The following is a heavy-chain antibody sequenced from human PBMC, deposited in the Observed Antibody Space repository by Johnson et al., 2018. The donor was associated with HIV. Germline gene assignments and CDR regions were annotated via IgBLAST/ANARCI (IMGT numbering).Heavy chain of an antibody. CDR2: IKSETDGGTT. V-gene: IGHV3-15*01. Sequence: MLLVESGGGLVQPGRSLRLSCAASGFTYDDYDMHWVRQAPGKGLEWVGRIKSETDGGTTDYAAPVKDRFIISRDDSKDTLYLQMNSLKTEDTAVYYCATEAGIELWLIDAFDLWGQGTMVTVSS. CDR1: GFTYDDYD. D-gene: IGHD5-18*01. CDR3: ATEAGIELWLIDAFDL. J-gene: IGHJ3*01.